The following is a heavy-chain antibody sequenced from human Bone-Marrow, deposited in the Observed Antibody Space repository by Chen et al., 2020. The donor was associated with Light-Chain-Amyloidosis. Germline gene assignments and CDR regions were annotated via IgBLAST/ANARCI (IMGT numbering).Heavy chain of an antibody. CDR3: ARRRDGYNFDY. CDR1: GSTFPNYW. V-gene: IGHV5-51*01. CDR2: IYPDDSEA. J-gene: IGHJ4*02. D-gene: IGHD5-12*01. Sequence: EVQLEQSRPQVKKPRESLKISCKGSGSTFPNYWIGWVRQMPGKGLEWVGVIYPDDSEARYSPSFEGQVTISADKSITTAYLQWRSLKASDTAMYYCARRRDGYNFDYWGQGTLVTVSS.